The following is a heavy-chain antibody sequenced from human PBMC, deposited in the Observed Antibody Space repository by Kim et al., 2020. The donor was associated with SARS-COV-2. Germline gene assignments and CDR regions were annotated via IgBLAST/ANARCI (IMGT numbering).Heavy chain of an antibody. J-gene: IGHJ4*02. D-gene: IGHD5-12*01. CDR3: ASGSGSTIAAADY. V-gene: IGHV5-10-1*01. Sequence: NYSPSFQGHVTISADKSINTAYLQWSSLKASDTANYYCASGSGSTIAAADYWGQGTQVTVSS.